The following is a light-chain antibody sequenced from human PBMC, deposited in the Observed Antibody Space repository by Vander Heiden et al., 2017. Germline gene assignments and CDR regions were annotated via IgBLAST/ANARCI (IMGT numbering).Light chain of an antibody. CDR2: AAS. V-gene: IGKV1-39*01. CDR1: QSISSY. CDR3: QQCDSTPLT. Sequence: DIQMTQSPSSLSASVGDRVTITCRASQSISSYLNWYQQKPGKAPRLLIYAASSWQSGVPSRFSGSGSGTEFTLTISSLQPEDFATYYCQQCDSTPLTFGRGTRVDIK. J-gene: IGKJ3*01.